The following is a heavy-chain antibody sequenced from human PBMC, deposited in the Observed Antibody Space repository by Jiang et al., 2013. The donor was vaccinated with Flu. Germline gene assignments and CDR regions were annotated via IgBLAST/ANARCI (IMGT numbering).Heavy chain of an antibody. D-gene: IGHD3-10*01. CDR2: IDWDDDK. CDR3: ARNSYGLYYFDY. J-gene: IGHJ4*02. Sequence: KPTQTLTLTCTFSGFSLSTSGMCVSWIRQPPGKALDWLARIDWDDDKYYSTSLKTRLTISKDTSKNQVVLTMTNMDPVDTATYYCARNSYGLYYFDYWGQGTLVTVSS. CDR1: GFSLSTSGMC. V-gene: IGHV2-70*11.